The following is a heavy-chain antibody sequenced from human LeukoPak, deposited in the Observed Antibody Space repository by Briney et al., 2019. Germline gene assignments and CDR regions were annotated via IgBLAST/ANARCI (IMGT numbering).Heavy chain of an antibody. CDR3: ARDSGTPFDP. Sequence: SETLSLTCTVSGASVSNYHWSWVRQPAGKGLGWIGRIYISGSTNYNPSLKSRVTMSVDTSKNQFSLKLSSVTAADTAVYYCARDSGTPFDPWGQGTLVTVSS. D-gene: IGHD1-1*01. CDR2: IYISGST. V-gene: IGHV4-4*07. CDR1: GASVSNYH. J-gene: IGHJ5*02.